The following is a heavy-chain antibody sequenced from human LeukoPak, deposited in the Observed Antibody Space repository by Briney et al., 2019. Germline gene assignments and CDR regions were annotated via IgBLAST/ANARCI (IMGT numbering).Heavy chain of an antibody. CDR3: ARFNYDSSGYSFDY. V-gene: IGHV4-4*02. Sequence: SGTLSLTCAVSGGSISSSNWWSWVRQPPGKGLEWIGEIYHSGGTNYNPSLKSRVTISVDKSKNQFSLKLSSVTAADTAVYYCARFNYDSSGYSFDYWGQGTLVTVSS. J-gene: IGHJ4*02. CDR2: IYHSGGT. CDR1: GGSISSSNW. D-gene: IGHD3-22*01.